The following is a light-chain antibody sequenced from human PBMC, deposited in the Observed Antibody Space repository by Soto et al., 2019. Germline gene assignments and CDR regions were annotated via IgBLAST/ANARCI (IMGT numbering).Light chain of an antibody. V-gene: IGLV1-44*01. CDR1: RSNIGSNT. CDR2: SHN. Sequence: QSVLTQPPSASGTPGQRVTISCSGGRSNIGSNTVNWYQQLPGTAPKLLIYSHNQRPSGVPDRFSGSKSGTSASLAISGLQSEDEADYYCAAWDDSLNGPVFGGGTKLTV. CDR3: AAWDDSLNGPV. J-gene: IGLJ3*02.